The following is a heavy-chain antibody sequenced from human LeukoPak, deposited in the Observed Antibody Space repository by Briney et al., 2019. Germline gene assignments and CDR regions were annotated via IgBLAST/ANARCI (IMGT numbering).Heavy chain of an antibody. V-gene: IGHV1-18*01. CDR3: ARVGLGIGWYADL. D-gene: IGHD7-27*01. Sequence: GASVKVSCKASGYTFTSYDINWVRQAPGQGLEWMGWISPYNGDTKYGQRFQGRVTMTTYTPTTTAYMELRSLRFDDTAVYYCARVGLGIGWYADLWGRGTLVTVLS. CDR1: GYTFTSYD. CDR2: ISPYNGDT. J-gene: IGHJ2*01.